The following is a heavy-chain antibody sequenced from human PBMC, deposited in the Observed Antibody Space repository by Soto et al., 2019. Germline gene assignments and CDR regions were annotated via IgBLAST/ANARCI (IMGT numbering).Heavy chain of an antibody. V-gene: IGHV3-21*01. CDR2: ISSSSSYI. CDR3: ARDLDGTYYDSSGYYY. Sequence: GGSLRLSCAASGFSFSSYSMNWVRQAPGKGLEWVSSISSSSSYIYYAESVKGRITISRDNAKNSLYLQMNSLRAEDTAVYYCARDLDGTYYDSSGYYYWGQGTLVTVSS. D-gene: IGHD3-22*01. CDR1: GFSFSSYS. J-gene: IGHJ4*02.